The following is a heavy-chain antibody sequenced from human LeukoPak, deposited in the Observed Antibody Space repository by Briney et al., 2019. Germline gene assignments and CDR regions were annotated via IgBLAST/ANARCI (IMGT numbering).Heavy chain of an antibody. Sequence: PGGSLRLSCAASGFTFSSYAMHWVRQAPGKGLEWVAVISYDGSNKYYADSVKGRFTISRDNSKNTLYLRMNSLRAEDTAVYYCARDDPPLDYWGQGTLVTVSS. V-gene: IGHV3-30-3*01. J-gene: IGHJ4*02. CDR3: ARDDPPLDY. CDR1: GFTFSSYA. CDR2: ISYDGSNK.